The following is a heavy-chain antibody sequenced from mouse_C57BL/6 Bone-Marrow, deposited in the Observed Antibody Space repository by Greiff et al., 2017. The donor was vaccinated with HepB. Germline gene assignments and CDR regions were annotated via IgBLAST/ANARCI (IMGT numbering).Heavy chain of an antibody. CDR2: IRSKSNNYAT. CDR1: GFSFNTYA. Sequence: EVHLVESGGGLVQPKGSLKLSCAASGFSFNTYAMNWVRQAPGKGLEWVARIRSKSNNYATYYADSVKDRFTISRDDSESMLYLQMNNLKTEDTAMYYCVRGNGNYSYYFDYWGQGTTLTVSS. J-gene: IGHJ2*01. CDR3: VRGNGNYSYYFDY. V-gene: IGHV10-1*01. D-gene: IGHD2-1*01.